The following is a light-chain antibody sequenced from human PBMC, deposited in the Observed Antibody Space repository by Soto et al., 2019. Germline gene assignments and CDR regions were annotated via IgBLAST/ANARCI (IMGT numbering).Light chain of an antibody. CDR3: QSHDNTLITSWV. J-gene: IGLJ3*02. Sequence: QSVLTQPRSVSGSPGQSVTISCTGTSSDVGGYNYVSWYQQHPGKAPKLMIYDVSKRPSGVPDRFSGSKSGTSASLAITGLQAEDEADYFCQSHDNTLITSWVFGGGTKLTVL. CDR2: DVS. V-gene: IGLV2-11*01. CDR1: SSDVGGYNY.